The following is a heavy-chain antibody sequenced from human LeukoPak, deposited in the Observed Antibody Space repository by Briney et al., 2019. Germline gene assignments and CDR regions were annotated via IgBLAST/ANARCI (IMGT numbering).Heavy chain of an antibody. J-gene: IGHJ4*02. V-gene: IGHV3-20*04. CDR2: INWNGGNT. D-gene: IGHD6-13*01. CDR1: GFTYDDYG. CDR3: ARIRRGSSSWYYFDS. Sequence: PGRSLRLSCAVSGFTYDDYGMSWVRQAPGKGLEWVSGINWNGGNTGYADSVKGRFTISRDNAKNSLYLQMNSLRAEDTALYYCARIRRGSSSWYYFDSWGQGTLVTVSS.